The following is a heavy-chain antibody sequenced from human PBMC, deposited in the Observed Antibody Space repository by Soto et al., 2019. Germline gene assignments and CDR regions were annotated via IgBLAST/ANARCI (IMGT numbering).Heavy chain of an antibody. V-gene: IGHV3-33*01. CDR1: GFTFRSHA. CDR3: SRDGQQLAPYTMDV. CDR2: IWFDGSKK. D-gene: IGHD6-13*01. J-gene: IGHJ6*02. Sequence: QVVESGGGVVQPGRSLRLSCVTSGFTFRSHAMHWVRQAPGKGLEWVAQIWFDGSKKNYADSVKGRFTISRDNSKKVFYVQMNDLRVEDTAVYYCSRDGQQLAPYTMDVWGQGTTVTVS.